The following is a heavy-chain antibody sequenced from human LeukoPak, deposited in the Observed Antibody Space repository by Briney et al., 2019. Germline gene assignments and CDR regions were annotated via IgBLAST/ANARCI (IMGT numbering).Heavy chain of an antibody. Sequence: SETLSLTCTVSGGSISSGSYYWSWIRQPAGKGLEWIGRIYTSGSTNYNPSLKSRVTMSVDTSKNQFSLKLSSVTAADTAVYYCARDRGSSSVGYYYMDVWGKGTTVTVSS. CDR1: GGSISSGSYY. CDR2: IYTSGST. J-gene: IGHJ6*03. V-gene: IGHV4-61*02. D-gene: IGHD6-6*01. CDR3: ARDRGSSSVGYYYMDV.